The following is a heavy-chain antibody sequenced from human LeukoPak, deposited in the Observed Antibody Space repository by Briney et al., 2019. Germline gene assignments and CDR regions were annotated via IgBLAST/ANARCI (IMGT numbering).Heavy chain of an antibody. D-gene: IGHD7-27*01. Sequence: NPGGSLRLSCAASGFTFSNAWMSWVRQAPGEGLEWLGRIKSKVHGEAIDYAAPVKGRFTISRDDSKNTLYLEMNSLKTEDTAVYYCTTVWGGDWGQGTLVTVSS. CDR3: TTVWGGD. V-gene: IGHV3-15*01. CDR2: IKSKVHGEAI. J-gene: IGHJ1*01. CDR1: GFTFSNAW.